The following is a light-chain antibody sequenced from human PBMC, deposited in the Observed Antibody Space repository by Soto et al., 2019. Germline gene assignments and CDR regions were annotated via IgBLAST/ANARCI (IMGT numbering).Light chain of an antibody. CDR3: SSYTSSSTRV. CDR2: EVS. CDR1: SSDVGAYNS. Sequence: ALAQPASVSGSPGQSITISCTGTSSDVGAYNSVSWYQQHPGKAPKLMIYEVSNRPSGVSNRFSGSKSGNTASLTISGLQAEDEADYYCSSYTSSSTRVFGSGTKVTVL. J-gene: IGLJ1*01. V-gene: IGLV2-14*01.